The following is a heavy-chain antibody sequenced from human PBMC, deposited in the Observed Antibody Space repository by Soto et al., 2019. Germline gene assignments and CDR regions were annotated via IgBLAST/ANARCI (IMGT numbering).Heavy chain of an antibody. V-gene: IGHV3-48*01. CDR3: ARVRAAADNAYYYYYMDV. CDR2: ISSSSSTI. Sequence: GGSLRLSCAASGFTFSSYSMNWVRQAPGKGLEWVSYISSSSSTIYYADSVKGRFTISRDNAKNSLYLQMNGLRAEDTAVYYCARVRAAADNAYYYYYMDVWGKGTTVTVSS. CDR1: GFTFSSYS. J-gene: IGHJ6*03. D-gene: IGHD6-13*01.